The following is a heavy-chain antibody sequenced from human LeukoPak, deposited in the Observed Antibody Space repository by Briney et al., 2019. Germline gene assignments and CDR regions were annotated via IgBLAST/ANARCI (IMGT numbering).Heavy chain of an antibody. CDR1: AFTFSNDA. CDR3: AKDQANYGGNSFDY. CDR2: ISGSGGST. Sequence: AESLRLSCAASAFTFSNDALSWIRQAPGKGLEWISVISGSGGSTYYADSVKGRFTISRDNSQNTLYLQMNNLRAEDTAVYYCAKDQANYGGNSFDYWGQGTLVTVSP. D-gene: IGHD4-23*01. J-gene: IGHJ4*02. V-gene: IGHV3-23*01.